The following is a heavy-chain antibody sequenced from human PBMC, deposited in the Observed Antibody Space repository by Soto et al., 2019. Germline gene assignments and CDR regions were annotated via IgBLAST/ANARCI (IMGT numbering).Heavy chain of an antibody. D-gene: IGHD2-15*01. Sequence: QLQLQESGSGLVKPSQTLSLTCAVSGGSISSGDYCWSWIRQPAGKGLGWIGYIYNSGGTYYNPSLKSRVTISVDRSKNQFSLKLSSVTAADTAVYYCARVVVAAKGGWFDPWGQGTLVTVSS. CDR1: GGSISSGDYC. J-gene: IGHJ5*02. CDR3: ARVVVAAKGGWFDP. V-gene: IGHV4-30-2*01. CDR2: IYNSGGT.